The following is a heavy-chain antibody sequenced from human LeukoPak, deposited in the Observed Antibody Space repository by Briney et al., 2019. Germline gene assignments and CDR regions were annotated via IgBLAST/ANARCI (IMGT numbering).Heavy chain of an antibody. V-gene: IGHV3-53*01. CDR1: GFTVSSNH. Sequence: GGSLRLSCAASGFTVSSNHMSWVRQAPGKGLEWVSVIYSGGSTYYADSVKGRFTISRDNSKNTLYLQMNSLRAEDTAVYYCASHSSGWYGFDYWGQGTLVTVSS. J-gene: IGHJ4*02. CDR3: ASHSSGWYGFDY. D-gene: IGHD6-13*01. CDR2: IYSGGST.